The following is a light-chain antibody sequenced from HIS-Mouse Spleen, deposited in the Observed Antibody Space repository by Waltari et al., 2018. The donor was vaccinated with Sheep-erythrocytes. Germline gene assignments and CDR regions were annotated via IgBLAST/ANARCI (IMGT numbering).Light chain of an antibody. CDR1: SSDVGGYNY. Sequence: QSALTQPRSVSGSPGQSVTISCTGTSSDVGGYNYVSWYQQHPGKAPKLMIYEGSKRPSGVSNRCSGSKSGNTASLTISGLQAEDEADYYCCSYAGSSTPWVFGGGTKLTVL. CDR2: EGS. CDR3: CSYAGSSTPWV. V-gene: IGLV2-23*01. J-gene: IGLJ3*02.